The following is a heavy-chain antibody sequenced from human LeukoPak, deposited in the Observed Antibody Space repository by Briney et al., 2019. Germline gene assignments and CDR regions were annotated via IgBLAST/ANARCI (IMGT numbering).Heavy chain of an antibody. J-gene: IGHJ4*02. CDR2: INHSGST. D-gene: IGHD1-26*01. CDR1: GGSLSGYY. Sequence: SETRSLASAVDGGSLSGYYWSWIRQPPGKGLEWIGEINHSGSTNYNPSLKSRVTLSVDPSKIQFSLKQSSVPAADRAVYYCARVVEMEATSRSGDFDYWGQGTLVTVSS. V-gene: IGHV4-34*01. CDR3: ARVVEMEATSRSGDFDY.